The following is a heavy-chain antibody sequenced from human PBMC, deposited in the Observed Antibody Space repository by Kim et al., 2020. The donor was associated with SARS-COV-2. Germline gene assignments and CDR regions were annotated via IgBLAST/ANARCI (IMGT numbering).Heavy chain of an antibody. V-gene: IGHV4-34*01. CDR2: INHSGST. CDR3: ARTVEGTYYFDY. J-gene: IGHJ4*02. CDR1: GGSFSGYY. Sequence: SETLSLTCAVYGGSFSGYYWSWIRQPPGKGLEWIGEINHSGSTNYNPSLKSRVTISVDTSKNQFSLKLSSVTAADTAVYYCARTVEGTYYFDYWGQGTLVTVSS. D-gene: IGHD4-17*01.